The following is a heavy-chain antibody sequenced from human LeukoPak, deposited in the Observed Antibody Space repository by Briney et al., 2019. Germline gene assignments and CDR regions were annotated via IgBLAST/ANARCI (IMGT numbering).Heavy chain of an antibody. J-gene: IGHJ4*02. Sequence: PGGSLRLSCAASGFTVSSNYMSWVRQAPGKGLEWVSVIYSGGSTYYADSVKGRFTISRDNSKNTLYLQMNSLRAEDTAVYYCARDLARSSGWHLPYFDYWGQGTLVTVSS. CDR1: GFTVSSNY. V-gene: IGHV3-66*01. D-gene: IGHD6-19*01. CDR3: ARDLARSSGWHLPYFDY. CDR2: IYSGGST.